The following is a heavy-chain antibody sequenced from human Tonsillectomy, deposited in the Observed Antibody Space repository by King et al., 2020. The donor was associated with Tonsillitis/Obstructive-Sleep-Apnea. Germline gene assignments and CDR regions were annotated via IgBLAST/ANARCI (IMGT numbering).Heavy chain of an antibody. D-gene: IGHD6-13*01. J-gene: IGHJ1*01. CDR2: IWYDGRNK. CDR3: AREASGSSSWYPEYFQH. CDR1: GFTFSSYG. Sequence: VQLVESGGGVVQPGRSLRLSCAASGFTFSSYGMHWVRQAPGKGLEWVAVIWYDGRNKYYADSVKGRFTISRDNSKNTLYLQMNSLRAEDTAVYYCAREASGSSSWYPEYFQHWGQGTLVTVSS. V-gene: IGHV3-33*01.